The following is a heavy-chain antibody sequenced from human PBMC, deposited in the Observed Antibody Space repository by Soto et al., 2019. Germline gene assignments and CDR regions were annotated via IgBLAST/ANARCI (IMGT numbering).Heavy chain of an antibody. CDR1: GFTFSNAW. Sequence: EVQVVESGGGLVKPGGSLRLSCAASGFTFSNAWMSWVRLIPGKGLEWVAYIKPDGSATYYVDSVKGRFTISRDNAKNSLYLQMNSLRVEDTSVYYCARAGYCGPGCYYYFDYWGQGTLVTVSS. J-gene: IGHJ4*02. CDR2: IKPDGSAT. V-gene: IGHV3-7*01. CDR3: ARAGYCGPGCYYYFDY. D-gene: IGHD2-21*02.